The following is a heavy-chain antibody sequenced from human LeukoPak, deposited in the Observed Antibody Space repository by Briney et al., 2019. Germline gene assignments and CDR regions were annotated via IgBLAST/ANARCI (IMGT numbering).Heavy chain of an antibody. CDR1: GFTLSDSY. CDR3: VRDKVNLEY. Sequence: GGSLRLSCAASGFTLSDSYMSWIRQAPGKGLEWVLCISNSGNTIYYADSVKGRFTVPRDNAKNSLYLQMNSLRAEDTAVYYCVRDKVNLEYWGQGTLVTVSS. V-gene: IGHV3-11*04. J-gene: IGHJ4*02. CDR2: ISNSGNTI. D-gene: IGHD6-6*01.